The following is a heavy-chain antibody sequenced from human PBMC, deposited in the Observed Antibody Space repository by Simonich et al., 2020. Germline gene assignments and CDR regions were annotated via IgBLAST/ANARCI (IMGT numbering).Heavy chain of an antibody. Sequence: QVQLVQSGAEVKKPGASVKVSCKASGYTFTSYGISWVRQAPGQGLEWMGWISDYNGNTNYAHKLQGRVTMTTDTSTSTAYMELRSLRSDDTAVYYCARASRGTWWYYYFDYWGQGTLVTVSS. D-gene: IGHD2-15*01. V-gene: IGHV1-18*01. CDR1: GYTFTSYG. J-gene: IGHJ4*02. CDR2: ISDYNGNT. CDR3: ARASRGTWWYYYFDY.